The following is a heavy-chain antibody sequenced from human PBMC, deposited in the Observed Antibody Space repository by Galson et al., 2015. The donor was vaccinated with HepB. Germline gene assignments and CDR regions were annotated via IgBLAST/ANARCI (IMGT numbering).Heavy chain of an antibody. D-gene: IGHD1-14*01. J-gene: IGHJ4*02. Sequence: SLRLSCAASGFTFSSYGMHWVRQAPGKGLEWVAVIWYDGSNKYYADSVKGRFTISRDNSKNTLYLQMNSLRAEDTAVYYCARVTQGAVFDYWGQGTLVTVSS. CDR3: ARVTQGAVFDY. CDR2: IWYDGSNK. V-gene: IGHV3-33*01. CDR1: GFTFSSYG.